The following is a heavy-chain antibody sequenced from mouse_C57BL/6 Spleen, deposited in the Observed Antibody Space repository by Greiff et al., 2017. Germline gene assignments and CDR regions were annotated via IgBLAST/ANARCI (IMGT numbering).Heavy chain of an antibody. V-gene: IGHV5-17*01. CDR3: ASDYSNYRAWCAY. CDR1: GFTFSDYG. D-gene: IGHD2-5*01. Sequence: EVQVVESGGGLVKPGGSLKLSCAASGFTFSDYGMHWVRQAPEKGLEWVAYISSGSSTIYYADTVKGRFTISRDNAKNTLFLQMTSLRSEDTAMYYGASDYSNYRAWCAYWGQGTLVTVSA. CDR2: ISSGSSTI. J-gene: IGHJ3*01.